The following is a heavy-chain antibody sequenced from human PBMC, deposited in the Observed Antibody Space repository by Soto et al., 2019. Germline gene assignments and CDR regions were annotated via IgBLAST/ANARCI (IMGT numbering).Heavy chain of an antibody. J-gene: IGHJ4*02. D-gene: IGHD6-19*01. CDR1: GFTFSSYG. V-gene: IGHV3-30*18. CDR2: ISYDGSNK. CDR3: AKDPEWLDYYFDY. Sequence: QVQLVESGGGVVQPGRSLRLSCAASGFTFSSYGMHWVRQAPGKGLEWVAVISYDGSNKYYADSVKGRFTISRDNSKNTLYLQMNSLRAEDTAVYYCAKDPEWLDYYFDYWGQGTLVTVSS.